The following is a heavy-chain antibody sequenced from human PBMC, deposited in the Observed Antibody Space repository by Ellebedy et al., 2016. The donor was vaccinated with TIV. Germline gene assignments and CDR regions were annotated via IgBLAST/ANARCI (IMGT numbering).Heavy chain of an antibody. CDR1: GFTFSSYA. CDR3: ARDRIQLHYYYGMDV. V-gene: IGHV3-30-3*01. D-gene: IGHD5-18*01. J-gene: IGHJ6*02. Sequence: PGGSLRLSCAASGFTFSSYAMHWVRQAPGKGLEWVAVISYDGSNKYYADSVKGRFTISRDNSKNTLYLQMNSLRAEDTAVYYCARDRIQLHYYYGMDVWGQGTTVTVSS. CDR2: ISYDGSNK.